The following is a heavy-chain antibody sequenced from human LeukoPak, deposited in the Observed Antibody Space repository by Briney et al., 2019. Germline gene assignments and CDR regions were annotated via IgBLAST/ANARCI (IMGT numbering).Heavy chain of an antibody. CDR2: FDPEDGET. CDR1: GYTLTELS. J-gene: IGHJ5*02. CDR3: ATKGLVPAPRYNWFDP. D-gene: IGHD2-2*01. Sequence: ASVKVSCKVSGYTLTELSMYWVRQAPGKGLEWMGGFDPEDGETIYAQKFQGRVTMTEDTSTDTAYMELSSLRSGDTAVYYCATKGLVPAPRYNWFDPWGQGTLVTVSS. V-gene: IGHV1-24*01.